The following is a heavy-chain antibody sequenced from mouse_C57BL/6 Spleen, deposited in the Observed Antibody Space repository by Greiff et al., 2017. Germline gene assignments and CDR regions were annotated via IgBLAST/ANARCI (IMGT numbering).Heavy chain of an antibody. D-gene: IGHD1-1*01. J-gene: IGHJ4*01. Sequence: EVKLVASGPELVKPGASVKISCKASGYSFTGYYMHWVKQSHGNILDWIGYIYPYNGVSSYNQKFKGKATLTVDKSSSTAYMELRSLTSEDSAVYYCAREASSSLYAMDYWGQGTSVTVSS. V-gene: IGHV1-31*01. CDR2: IYPYNGVS. CDR1: GYSFTGYY. CDR3: AREASSSLYAMDY.